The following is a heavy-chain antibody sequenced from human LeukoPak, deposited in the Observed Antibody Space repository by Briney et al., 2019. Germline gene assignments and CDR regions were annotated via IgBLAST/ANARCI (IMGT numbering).Heavy chain of an antibody. D-gene: IGHD3-10*01. Sequence: PGGSLRLSCAASGFTFSSYSMNWVRQAPGKGLEWVSYISSNTIYYADSVKGRFTISRDNAKNSLYLQMNSLRVEDTAVYYCAKVAKYYYGSETYYFFEHWGQGTPVTASS. V-gene: IGHV3-48*04. CDR3: AKVAKYYYGSETYYFFEH. J-gene: IGHJ4*02. CDR2: ISSNTI. CDR1: GFTFSSYS.